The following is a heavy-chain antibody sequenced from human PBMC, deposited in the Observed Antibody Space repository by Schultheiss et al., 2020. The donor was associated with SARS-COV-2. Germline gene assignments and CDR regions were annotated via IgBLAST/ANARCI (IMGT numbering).Heavy chain of an antibody. CDR3: ARAGGIVVAGRGNWFDP. Sequence: SQTLSLTCAVYGGSFSNYYWSWIRQPPGKGLEWIGYIYYSGSTNYNPSLKSRVTMSVDTSKNQFSLKLSSVAAADTAVYYCARAGGIVVAGRGNWFDPWGQGILVTVSS. D-gene: IGHD3-16*01. J-gene: IGHJ5*02. V-gene: IGHV4-59*01. CDR2: IYYSGST. CDR1: GGSFSNYY.